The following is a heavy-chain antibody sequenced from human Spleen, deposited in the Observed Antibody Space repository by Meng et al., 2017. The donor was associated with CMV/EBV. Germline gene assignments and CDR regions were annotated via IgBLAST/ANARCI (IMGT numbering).Heavy chain of an antibody. CDR3: ARGPYYYGSGSKRPMDV. CDR1: GGTFSSYA. D-gene: IGHD3-10*01. CDR2: IIPIFGTA. Sequence: SVKVSCKASGGTFSSYAISWVRQAPGQGLEWMGGIIPIFGTANYAQKFQGRVTITTDESTSTAYMELSSLRSEDTAVYYCARGPYYYGSGSKRPMDVWGQGTTVTVSS. J-gene: IGHJ6*02. V-gene: IGHV1-69*05.